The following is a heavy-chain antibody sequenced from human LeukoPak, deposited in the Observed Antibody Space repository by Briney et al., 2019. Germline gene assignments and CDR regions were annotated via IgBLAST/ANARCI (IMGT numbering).Heavy chain of an antibody. J-gene: IGHJ4*02. V-gene: IGHV3-64*01. CDR1: GFTFSGNA. CDR2: ISSNGGST. Sequence: GGSLRLSCAASGFTFSGNAMHWVRQAPGKGLEYVSAISSNGGSTYYANSVKGRFTISRDNSKNTLYLQMGSLRAEDMAVYYCAREGPSNYYFDYWGQGTLVTVSS. D-gene: IGHD4-11*01. CDR3: AREGPSNYYFDY.